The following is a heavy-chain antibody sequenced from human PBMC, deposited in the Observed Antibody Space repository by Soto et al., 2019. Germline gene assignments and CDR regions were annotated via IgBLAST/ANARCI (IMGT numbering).Heavy chain of an antibody. D-gene: IGHD6-6*01. CDR3: ARDTQYSTSSQVFDS. V-gene: IGHV1-18*01. J-gene: IGHJ4*02. CDR1: GYTFTTYA. CDR2: ISTYNGNT. Sequence: QVQLVQSGAEVKKPGASVKVSCKASGYTFTTYAISWVRQAPGQGLEWMGRISTYNGNTKYAQKLQARVTMATHTSTRTAYMELRSLRSDDTAVYYCARDTQYSTSSQVFDSWGQGTLVTVSS.